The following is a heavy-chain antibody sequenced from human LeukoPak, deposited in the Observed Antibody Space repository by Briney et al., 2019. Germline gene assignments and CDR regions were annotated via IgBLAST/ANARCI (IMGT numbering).Heavy chain of an antibody. CDR3: ARDAGSGWPLDY. Sequence: PGGSLRISCAASGFIFSTCGMAWVRQSPGKGLAWVSTVSGSGDNTHYADSVKDRFTISRDNSKNTLYLQMNSLRAEDTALYYCARDAGSGWPLDYWGQGTLVTVSS. CDR1: GFIFSTCG. CDR2: VSGSGDNT. V-gene: IGHV3-23*01. D-gene: IGHD6-19*01. J-gene: IGHJ4*02.